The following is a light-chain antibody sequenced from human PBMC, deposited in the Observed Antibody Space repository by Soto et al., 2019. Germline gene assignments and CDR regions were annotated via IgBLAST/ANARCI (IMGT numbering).Light chain of an antibody. CDR1: QSVAGS. J-gene: IGKJ5*01. CDR3: QQRSNRIT. CDR2: DIS. V-gene: IGKV3-11*01. Sequence: EFVLTQSPANLSLSPGERAILSCRASQSVAGSLAWYQQKPGQAPRLLIYDISTRAAAIPARFSGSGSGTDFTLTVSSLEPEDFALYYCQQRSNRITFGQGTRLEIK.